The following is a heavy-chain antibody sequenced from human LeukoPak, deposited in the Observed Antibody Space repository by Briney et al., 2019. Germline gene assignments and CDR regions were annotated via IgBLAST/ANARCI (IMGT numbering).Heavy chain of an antibody. J-gene: IGHJ4*02. CDR1: GGSISSGDYY. V-gene: IGHV4-30-4*08. CDR3: AVLAVAGFFDY. D-gene: IGHD6-19*01. Sequence: PSETLSLTCTVSGGSISSGDYYWSWIRQPPGKGLEWIGYIYYSGSTYYNPSLKSPVTISLDTTKNQFSLKLSSVTAADTAVYYCAVLAVAGFFDYWGQGTLVTVSS. CDR2: IYYSGST.